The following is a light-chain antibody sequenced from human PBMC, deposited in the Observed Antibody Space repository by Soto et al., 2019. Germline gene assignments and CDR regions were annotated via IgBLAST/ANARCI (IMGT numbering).Light chain of an antibody. J-gene: IGKJ1*01. CDR1: QGINSY. Sequence: DVQLTQSPSSLSASVGDRISITCRASQGINSYVAWYQQKPGRSPTILIYAASTLESGVPPRFSGSGSDTDFTLTISGLQPEDAGIFYCQNYKSLSRRFGRAFGQGTKVEIK. V-gene: IGKV1-27*01. CDR2: AAS. CDR3: QNYKSLSRRFGRA.